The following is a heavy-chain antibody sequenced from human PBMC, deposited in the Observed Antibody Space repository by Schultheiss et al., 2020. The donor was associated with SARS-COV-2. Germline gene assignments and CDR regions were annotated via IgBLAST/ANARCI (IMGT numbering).Heavy chain of an antibody. V-gene: IGHV4-39*01. J-gene: IGHJ4*02. Sequence: SETLSLTCTVSGGSISSSSYYWGWIRQPPGKGLEWIGSIYYSGSTYYNPSLKSRVTISVDTSKNQFSLKLSSVTAADTAVYYCASEVKYYYDSSGYYYGGDYWGQGTLVTVS. CDR3: ASEVKYYYDSSGYYYGGDY. CDR1: GGSISSSSYY. D-gene: IGHD3-22*01. CDR2: IYYSGST.